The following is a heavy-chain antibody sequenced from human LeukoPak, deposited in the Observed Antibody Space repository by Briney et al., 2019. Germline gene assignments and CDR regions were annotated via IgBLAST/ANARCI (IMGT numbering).Heavy chain of an antibody. CDR2: IYTSGST. Sequence: NPSQTLSLTCTVSGGSISSGSYYWSWIRQPAGKGLEWIGRIYTSGSTNYNPSLKSRVTMSVDTSKNQSSLKLSSVTAADTAVYYCARGGIVLMVYAIGDHFDYWGQGTLVTVSS. CDR3: ARGGIVLMVYAIGDHFDY. V-gene: IGHV4-61*02. CDR1: GGSISSGSYY. J-gene: IGHJ4*02. D-gene: IGHD2-8*01.